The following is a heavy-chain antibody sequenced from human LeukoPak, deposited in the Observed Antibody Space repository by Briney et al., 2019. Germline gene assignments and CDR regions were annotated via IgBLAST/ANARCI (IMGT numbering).Heavy chain of an antibody. CDR1: GFTFSSYT. V-gene: IGHV3-48*01. D-gene: IGHD3-10*01. Sequence: GGSLRLSCAASGFTFSSYTMNWVRQPPGKGLEWVSYISSSSSTIYYADSVKGRFTISRDNAKNSLYLQMNSLRAEDTAVYYCARDRYGSGSYSSYWGQGTLVTVSS. CDR3: ARDRYGSGSYSSY. J-gene: IGHJ4*02. CDR2: ISSSSSTI.